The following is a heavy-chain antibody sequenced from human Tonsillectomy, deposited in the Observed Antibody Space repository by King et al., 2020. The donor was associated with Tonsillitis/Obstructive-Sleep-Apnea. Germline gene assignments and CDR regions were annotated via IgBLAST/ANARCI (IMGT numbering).Heavy chain of an antibody. D-gene: IGHD2-2*01. CDR2: IYYSGST. CDR1: GGSISSGGYY. V-gene: IGHV4-31*03. Sequence: QLQESGPGLVKPSQTLSLTCTVSGGSISSGGYYWSWIRQHPGQGLEWIGYIYYSGSTYYNPSLKSRVTISVDTSKNQFSLKLSSVTAADTAVYYCARGGGKYCSSTSCSSLFDPWGQGTLVTVSS. J-gene: IGHJ5*02. CDR3: ARGGGKYCSSTSCSSLFDP.